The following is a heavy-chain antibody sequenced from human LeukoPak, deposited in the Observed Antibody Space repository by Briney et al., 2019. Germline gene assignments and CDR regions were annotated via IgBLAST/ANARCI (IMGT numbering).Heavy chain of an antibody. CDR2: ISSSGSTI. Sequence: GGSLRLSCAASGFTFSSYEMNWVRQAPGKGLEWVSYISSSGSTIYYADSAKGRFTISRDNAKNSLYLQMNSLRAEDTAVYYCARVLRYCSSTSCYRVLDYWGQGTLVTVSS. D-gene: IGHD2-2*02. CDR3: ARVLRYCSSTSCYRVLDY. V-gene: IGHV3-48*03. CDR1: GFTFSSYE. J-gene: IGHJ4*02.